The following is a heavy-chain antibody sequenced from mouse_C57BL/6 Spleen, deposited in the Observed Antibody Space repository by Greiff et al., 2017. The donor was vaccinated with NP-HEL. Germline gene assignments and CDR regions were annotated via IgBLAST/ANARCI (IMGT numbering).Heavy chain of an antibody. Sequence: VQLQQPGAELVMPGASVKLSCKASGYTFTSYWMHWVKQRPGQGLEWIGEIDPSDSYTNYTQKFKGKSTLTVDKSSSTAYMQLSSLTSEDSAVYYCARSHYGSSFDYWGQGTTLTVSS. J-gene: IGHJ2*01. CDR2: IDPSDSYT. V-gene: IGHV1-69*01. CDR3: ARSHYGSSFDY. D-gene: IGHD1-1*01. CDR1: GYTFTSYW.